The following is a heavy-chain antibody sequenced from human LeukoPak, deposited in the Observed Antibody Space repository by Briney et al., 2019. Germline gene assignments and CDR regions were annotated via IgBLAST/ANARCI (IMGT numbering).Heavy chain of an antibody. CDR2: INTDGNIT. CDR3: AKDPYRVVVATGNYLDP. CDR1: GFTFSNYW. D-gene: IGHD2-21*01. Sequence: GGSLRLSCAASGFTFSNYWMHWVRQAPGKGPVWVSRINTDGNITTYADSVKGRFSISRDNAKNALYLQMNSLRVEDTAVYYCAKDPYRVVVATGNYLDPWGQGTLVTVSA. J-gene: IGHJ5*02. V-gene: IGHV3-74*01.